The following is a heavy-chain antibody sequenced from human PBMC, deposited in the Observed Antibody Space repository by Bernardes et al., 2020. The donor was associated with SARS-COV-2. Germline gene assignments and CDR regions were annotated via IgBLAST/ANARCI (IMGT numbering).Heavy chain of an antibody. D-gene: IGHD1-1*01. J-gene: IGHJ4*02. CDR3: AKRTGIAGDTSPFDF. V-gene: IGHV3-23*01. Sequence: GSLRLSCAASGFPFSSYAMTWVRQAPGKGLEWVSGISSTGGSTYYADSVKGRFTISRDNSKNTLYLETNSLRADDTAVYYCAKRTGIAGDTSPFDFWGQGTLVTVSS. CDR2: ISSTGGST. CDR1: GFPFSSYA.